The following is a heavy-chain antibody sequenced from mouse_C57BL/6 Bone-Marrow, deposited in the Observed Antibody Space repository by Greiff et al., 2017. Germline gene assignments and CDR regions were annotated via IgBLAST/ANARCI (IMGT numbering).Heavy chain of an antibody. Sequence: LEESGAELVKPGASVKISCKASGYAFSSYWMNWVKQRPGKGLEWIGQIYPGDGDTNYNGKFKGKATLTADKSSSTAYMQLSSLTSEDSAVYFCANHYSSSWFAYWGQGTLVTVSA. D-gene: IGHD2-5*01. V-gene: IGHV1-80*01. CDR2: IYPGDGDT. CDR3: ANHYSSSWFAY. CDR1: GYAFSSYW. J-gene: IGHJ3*01.